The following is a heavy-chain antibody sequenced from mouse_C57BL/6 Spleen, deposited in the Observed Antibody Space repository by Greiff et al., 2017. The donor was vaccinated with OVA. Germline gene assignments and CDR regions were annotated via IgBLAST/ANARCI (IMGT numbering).Heavy chain of an antibody. D-gene: IGHD1-1*01. CDR3: ARDYCSSYGFDY. Sequence: EVKVVESGGGLVKPGGSLKLSCAASGFTFSSYAMSWVRQTPEKRLEWVATISDGGSYTYYPDNVKGRFTISRDNAKNNLYLQMSHLKSEDTAMYYCARDYCSSYGFDYWGQGTTLTVSS. CDR2: ISDGGSYT. CDR1: GFTFSSYA. V-gene: IGHV5-4*01. J-gene: IGHJ2*01.